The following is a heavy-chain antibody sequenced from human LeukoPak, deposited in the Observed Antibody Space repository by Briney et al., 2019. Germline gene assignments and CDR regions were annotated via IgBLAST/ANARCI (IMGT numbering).Heavy chain of an antibody. CDR2: IYHSGST. D-gene: IGHD3-3*01. J-gene: IGHJ6*02. Sequence: SETLSLTCAVSGGSISSSNWWSWVRQPPGKGLEWIGEIYHSGSTNYNPSLKSRVTISVDKSKNQFSLKLSSVTAADTAVYYCARMSGSGYHKINDYYGMDVWGQGTTVTVSS. V-gene: IGHV4-4*02. CDR3: ARMSGSGYHKINDYYGMDV. CDR1: GGSISSSNW.